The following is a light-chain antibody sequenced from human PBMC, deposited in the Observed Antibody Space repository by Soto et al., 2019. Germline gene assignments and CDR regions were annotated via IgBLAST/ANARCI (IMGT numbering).Light chain of an antibody. V-gene: IGKV3-20*01. CDR3: QQYGSSPHT. J-gene: IGKJ2*01. CDR2: GAS. Sequence: EIVLTQSPGTLSLSPGERATLSCRASQSVSSSYLAWYQHKPGQAPRLLIYGASSRATGIPDRFSGSGSGTDFTLTISRLEPEEFAVYYCQQYGSSPHTCGQGTKLEIK. CDR1: QSVSSSY.